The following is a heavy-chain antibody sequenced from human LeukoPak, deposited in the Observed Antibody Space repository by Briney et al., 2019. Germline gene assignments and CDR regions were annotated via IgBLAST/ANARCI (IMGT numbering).Heavy chain of an antibody. CDR1: GGSITSYY. D-gene: IGHD6-6*01. CDR2: IYSSGGT. Sequence: SQTLSLTCTVSGGSITSYYWTYIPQPAGKGLEWIGRIYSSGGTNYSPSLKGRVTMSLDTSKNQFSLNLSSVTAADTAIYYCAREFSGTSIAARVFDSWGQGTLVSVSS. J-gene: IGHJ4*02. CDR3: AREFSGTSIAARVFDS. V-gene: IGHV4-4*07.